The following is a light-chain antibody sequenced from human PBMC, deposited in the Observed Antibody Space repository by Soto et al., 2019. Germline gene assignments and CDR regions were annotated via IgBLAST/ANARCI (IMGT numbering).Light chain of an antibody. CDR3: CAYAASGTVV. CDR1: SSDVGSYNL. CDR2: EAT. J-gene: IGLJ3*02. Sequence: QSALTQPASVSGSPGQSITISCTGTSSDVGSYNLVSWYQQHPGKAPKVMIYEATKRPSGVSNRFSGSKSGNTASLTISGLQAEDEADYYCCAYAASGTVVFGGGTKLTVL. V-gene: IGLV2-23*01.